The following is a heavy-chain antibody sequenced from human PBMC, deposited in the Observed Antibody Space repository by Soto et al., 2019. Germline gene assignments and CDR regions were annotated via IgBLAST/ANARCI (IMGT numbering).Heavy chain of an antibody. J-gene: IGHJ4*02. CDR3: ARAGYGSFYDY. CDR2: ISHSGST. D-gene: IGHD3-10*01. V-gene: IGHV4-30-2*01. CDR1: GGSISSGDYS. Sequence: QLQLQESGSGLVKPSQTLSLTCAVSGGSISSGDYSWSWIRQPPGKGLEWIGYISHSGSTYYNPSRKSRVTISVDRSKKQLSLKLNSVTAADTAVYYCARAGYGSFYDYWGQGTLVTVSS.